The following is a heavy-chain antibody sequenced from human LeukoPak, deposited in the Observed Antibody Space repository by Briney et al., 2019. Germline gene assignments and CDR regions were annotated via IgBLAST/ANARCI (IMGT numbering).Heavy chain of an antibody. Sequence: TGGSLRLSCAASGFTFSSYSMTWVRQAPGKGLEWVAVISYDGSNKYYADSVKGRFTISRDNSKNTLYLQMNSLRAEDTAVYYCARDHYIVVVTDTDAFDIWGQGTMVTVSS. CDR1: GFTFSSYS. CDR2: ISYDGSNK. CDR3: ARDHYIVVVTDTDAFDI. V-gene: IGHV3-30*03. D-gene: IGHD2-21*02. J-gene: IGHJ3*02.